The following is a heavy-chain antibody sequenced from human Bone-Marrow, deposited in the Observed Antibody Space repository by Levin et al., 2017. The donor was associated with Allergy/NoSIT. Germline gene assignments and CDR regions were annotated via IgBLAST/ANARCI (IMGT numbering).Heavy chain of an antibody. V-gene: IGHV1-3*01. J-gene: IGHJ5*02. D-gene: IGHD6-19*01. Sequence: GESLKISCKASGYTFTSYAMHWVRQAPGQRLEWMGWINAGNGNTKYSQKFQGRVTITRDTSASTAYMELSSLRSEDTAVYYCARESIAVAGLNWFDPWGQGTLVTVSS. CDR3: ARESIAVAGLNWFDP. CDR1: GYTFTSYA. CDR2: INAGNGNT.